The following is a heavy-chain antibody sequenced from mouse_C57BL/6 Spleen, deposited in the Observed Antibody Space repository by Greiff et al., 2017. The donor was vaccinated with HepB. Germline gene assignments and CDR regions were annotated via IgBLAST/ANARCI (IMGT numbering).Heavy chain of an antibody. CDR3: ARRTMVTYAMDY. CDR2: ISYDGSN. J-gene: IGHJ4*01. V-gene: IGHV3-6*01. Sequence: DVKLQESGPGLVKPSQSLSLTCSVTGYSITSGYYWNWIRQFPGNKLEWMGYISYDGSNNYNPSLKNRISITRDTSKNQFFLKLNSVTTEDTATYYCARRTMVTYAMDYWGQGTSVTVSS. CDR1: GYSITSGYY. D-gene: IGHD2-2*01.